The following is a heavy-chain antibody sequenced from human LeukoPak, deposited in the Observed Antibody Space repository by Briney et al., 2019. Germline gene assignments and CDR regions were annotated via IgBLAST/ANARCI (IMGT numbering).Heavy chain of an antibody. CDR1: EYTFTGYY. CDR3: ARADYYGSGSYPNFDY. V-gene: IGHV1-2*02. Sequence: ASVKVSCKASEYTFTGYYMHWVRQAPGQGLEWMGWINPNSGGTNYAQKFQGRVTMTRDTSISTAYMELSRLRSDDTAVYYCARADYYGSGSYPNFDYWGQGTLVTVSS. CDR2: INPNSGGT. J-gene: IGHJ4*02. D-gene: IGHD3-10*01.